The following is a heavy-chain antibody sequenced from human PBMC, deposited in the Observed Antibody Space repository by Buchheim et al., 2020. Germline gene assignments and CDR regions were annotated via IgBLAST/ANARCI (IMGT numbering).Heavy chain of an antibody. Sequence: EVQLLESGGGLVQPGGSLRLSCAASGFTFSSYAMSWVRQAPGQGLEWVSSITGTGDWTYSAASLKGRFTISSDNSKHMRYPQMNSLRADDTAVYYCAKSPQYTAMVTFFDYWGQGTL. J-gene: IGHJ4*02. V-gene: IGHV3-23*01. CDR2: ITGTGDWT. CDR1: GFTFSSYA. CDR3: AKSPQYTAMVTFFDY. D-gene: IGHD5-18*01.